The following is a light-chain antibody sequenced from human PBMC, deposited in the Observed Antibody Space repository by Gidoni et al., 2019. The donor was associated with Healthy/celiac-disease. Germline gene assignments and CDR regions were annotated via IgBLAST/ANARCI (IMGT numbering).Light chain of an antibody. Sequence: EIVLTQSPATLSVSPGDRATLSCRASQSVSSNLAWYQQTPGQAPRLLIYGASTRATGIPARLSGSGSGTEFTLTISSLQSEDFAVYYCQQYNNWPPLTFGGGTKVEIK. CDR2: GAS. J-gene: IGKJ4*01. CDR1: QSVSSN. CDR3: QQYNNWPPLT. V-gene: IGKV3-15*01.